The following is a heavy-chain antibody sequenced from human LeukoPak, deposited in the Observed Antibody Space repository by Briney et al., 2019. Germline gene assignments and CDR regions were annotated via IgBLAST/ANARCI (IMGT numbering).Heavy chain of an antibody. V-gene: IGHV1-2*02. CDR1: GYTFTGYY. CDR3: AKHSSSWYFSYPLDD. D-gene: IGHD6-13*01. J-gene: IGHJ4*02. CDR2: INPNSGGT. Sequence: ASVKVSCKASGYTFTGYYMHWVRQAPGQGLEWMGWINPNSGGTNYAQKFQGRVTMTRDTSTSTVYMELSSLRSEDTAVYYCAKHSSSWYFSYPLDDWGQGTLVTVSS.